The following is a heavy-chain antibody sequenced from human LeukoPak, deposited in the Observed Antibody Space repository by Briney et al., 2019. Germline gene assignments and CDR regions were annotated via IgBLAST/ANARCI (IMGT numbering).Heavy chain of an antibody. Sequence: ASVKVSCKASGYTFTDYYMHWVRQAPGQGLEWMGWIHPNSGATNYAQKFQGRVTMTRDTSINTAYMELSGLRSDDTAMYYCARSENYDILTGYHIHWGDYWGQGTLVTVSS. CDR2: IHPNSGAT. CDR1: GYTFTDYY. J-gene: IGHJ4*02. CDR3: ARSENYDILTGYHIHWGDY. D-gene: IGHD3-9*01. V-gene: IGHV1-2*02.